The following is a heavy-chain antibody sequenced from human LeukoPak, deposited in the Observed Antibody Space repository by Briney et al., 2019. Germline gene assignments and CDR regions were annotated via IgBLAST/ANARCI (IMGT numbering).Heavy chain of an antibody. CDR3: ARAYYYAY. CDR1: GFTFSSYS. CDR2: IYTGGST. V-gene: IGHV3-66*01. Sequence: GGSLRLSCAASGFTFSSYSMNWVRQASGKGLEWVSVIYTGGSTYYADSVKGRFTISRDNSKNTLYLQMNSLRAEDTAVYYCARAYYYAYWGQGTLVTVSS. D-gene: IGHD3-10*01. J-gene: IGHJ4*02.